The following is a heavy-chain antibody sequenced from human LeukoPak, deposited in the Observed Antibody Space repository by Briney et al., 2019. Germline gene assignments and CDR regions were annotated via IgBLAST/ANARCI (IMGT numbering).Heavy chain of an antibody. CDR3: AKGGGITMVRGVIIDY. CDR1: GFTFSSYA. Sequence: GGSLRLSCAASGFTFSSYAMSWVRQAPGKGLEWVSAISGSGGSTYYADSVKGRYTISRDNSKNTLYLQMNSLRAEDTAVYYCAKGGGITMVRGVIIDYWGQGTLVTVSS. CDR2: ISGSGGST. V-gene: IGHV3-23*01. D-gene: IGHD3-10*01. J-gene: IGHJ4*02.